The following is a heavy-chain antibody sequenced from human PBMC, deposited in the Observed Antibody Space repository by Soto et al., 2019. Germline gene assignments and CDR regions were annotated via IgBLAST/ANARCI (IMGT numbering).Heavy chain of an antibody. CDR1: GGTFSRHA. Sequence: QVQLVQSGAEVRKPGSSVKVSCKASGGTFSRHAISWVRQAPGQGLEWMGGIIPIFGTANHAQKFQGRVTIIADESTSTVYMELSSLRSEDTAVYYCARVSDLSSYSSGWSSYFDYWGQGTLVTVSS. V-gene: IGHV1-69*01. CDR3: ARVSDLSSYSSGWSSYFDY. D-gene: IGHD6-19*01. CDR2: IIPIFGTA. J-gene: IGHJ4*02.